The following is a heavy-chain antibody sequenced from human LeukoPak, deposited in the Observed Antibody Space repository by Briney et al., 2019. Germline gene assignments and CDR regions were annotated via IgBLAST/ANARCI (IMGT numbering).Heavy chain of an antibody. J-gene: IGHJ6*03. D-gene: IGHD2-21*01. V-gene: IGHV3-23*01. Sequence: GGSLRLSCAASGFTFSSYAMSWVRQAPGKGLEWVSAISGSGGGTYYADSVKGRFTISRDNSKNTLYLQMNSLRAEDTALYYCAKDMWQFAPDYYYYMDVWGKGTTVTVSS. CDR2: ISGSGGGT. CDR1: GFTFSSYA. CDR3: AKDMWQFAPDYYYYMDV.